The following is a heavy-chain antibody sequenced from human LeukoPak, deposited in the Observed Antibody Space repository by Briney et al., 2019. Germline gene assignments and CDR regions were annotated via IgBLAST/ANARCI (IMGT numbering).Heavy chain of an antibody. D-gene: IGHD6-19*01. CDR2: ISGGTT. CDR3: SRGSGWLSVY. CDR1: GFTFGDYL. J-gene: IGHJ4*02. V-gene: IGHV3-49*03. Sequence: GRSLRLSCTASGFTFGDYLMSWFRQAPGKGLEWIGFISGGTTEYAASVKGRVTISRDDSTSIAYLQMNSLTTEDTAVYYCSRGSGWLSVYWGQETLVTVSS.